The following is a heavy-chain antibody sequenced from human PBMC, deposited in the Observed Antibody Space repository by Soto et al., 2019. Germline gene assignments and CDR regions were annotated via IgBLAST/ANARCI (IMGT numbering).Heavy chain of an antibody. J-gene: IGHJ5*02. CDR3: ATGGRRYSSSRGWVDP. V-gene: IGHV4-34*01. D-gene: IGHD6-6*01. CDR1: AGSFSGQY. Sequence: SETLSLTCAVYAGSFSGQYCSWIRHPPGKGLEWIGQIYHSGSTNYNPSLKSRVTISVDTSKNQFSLRLSSVTAADTAVYYCATGGRRYSSSRGWVDPGGQGTLVT. CDR2: IYHSGST.